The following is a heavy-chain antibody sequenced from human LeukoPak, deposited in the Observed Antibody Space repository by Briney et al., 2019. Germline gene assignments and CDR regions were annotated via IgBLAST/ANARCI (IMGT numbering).Heavy chain of an antibody. CDR1: GFTFSSYW. CDR2: IRPDGNEK. V-gene: IGHV3-7*05. CDR3: ARIGGWFGNDY. Sequence: PGGSLRLSCAASGFTFSSYWMSWVRQAPGKGLEWVANIRPDGNEKYYVDSVKGRFTISRDNVKNSLYLQMNSLRAEDTAVYYCARIGGWFGNDYWGQGTLVTVSS. J-gene: IGHJ4*02. D-gene: IGHD3-10*01.